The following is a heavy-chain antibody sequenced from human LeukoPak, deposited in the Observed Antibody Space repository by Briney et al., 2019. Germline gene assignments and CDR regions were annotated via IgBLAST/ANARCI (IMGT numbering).Heavy chain of an antibody. CDR2: ISSSGSTI. V-gene: IGHV3-11*04. J-gene: IGHJ1*01. D-gene: IGHD5-18*01. Sequence: GGSLRLSCAASGFTFSDYYMSWIRQAPGKGLEWVSYISSSGSTIYYADSVKGRFTISRDNAKNSLYLQMNSLRAEDTAVYYCAKDPSYGYSYGYGYFQHWGQGTLVTVSS. CDR3: AKDPSYGYSYGYGYFQH. CDR1: GFTFSDYY.